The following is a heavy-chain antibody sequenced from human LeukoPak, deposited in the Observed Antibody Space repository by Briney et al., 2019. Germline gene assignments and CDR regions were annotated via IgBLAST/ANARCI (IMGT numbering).Heavy chain of an antibody. D-gene: IGHD2-21*02. CDR1: GFTFYNYG. CDR3: AKDRDLLVVTSTYFDY. Sequence: GGSLRLSCVASGFTFYNYGMSWVRQAPGKELEWVSGISGSGGSTCYADSVKGRFTISGDNSKNTLYLQMNSLRAEDTAVYYCAKDRDLLVVTSTYFDYWGQGTLVTVSS. J-gene: IGHJ4*02. CDR2: ISGSGGST. V-gene: IGHV3-23*01.